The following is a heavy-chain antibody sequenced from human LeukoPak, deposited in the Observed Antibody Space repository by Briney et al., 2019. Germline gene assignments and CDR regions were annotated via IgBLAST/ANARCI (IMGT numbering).Heavy chain of an antibody. V-gene: IGHV3-23*01. D-gene: IGHD2-2*01. CDR1: GFTFTSYA. CDR2: ISGSGGST. Sequence: GGSLRLSCVASGFTFTSYAINWVRQAPGKGLEWVSGISGSGGSTYYADSVKGRFTISRDNSRNTLHLQMDSLRAEDTALYYCAKGWDIIIVPAAFDSWGQGTQVTVSS. J-gene: IGHJ4*02. CDR3: AKGWDIIIVPAAFDS.